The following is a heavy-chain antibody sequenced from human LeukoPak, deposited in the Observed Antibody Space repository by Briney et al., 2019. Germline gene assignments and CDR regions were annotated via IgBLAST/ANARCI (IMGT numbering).Heavy chain of an antibody. D-gene: IGHD3-10*01. J-gene: IGHJ4*02. CDR2: ISYSGST. V-gene: IGHV4-59*08. CDR3: ARHPELYFFDY. CDR1: GASISSYY. Sequence: SQTLSLTCTVSGASISSYYCSWIRQPPGKGLEWIGYISYSGSTNYNPSLKSRVTISADTSKNQVSLTLSSVTAADTAVYYCARHPELYFFDYWGQGTLVTVSS.